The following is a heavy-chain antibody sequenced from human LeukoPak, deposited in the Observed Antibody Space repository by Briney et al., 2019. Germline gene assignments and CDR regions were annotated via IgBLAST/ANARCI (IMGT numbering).Heavy chain of an antibody. D-gene: IGHD3-9*01. Sequence: SETLSLTCTVSGGSISSGDYYWSWICQPPGKGLEWIGYIYYSGSTYYNPSLKSRVTISVDTSKNQFSLKLSSVTAADTAVYYCARGGRYVIYYWGQGTLVTVSS. J-gene: IGHJ4*02. CDR1: GGSISSGDYY. V-gene: IGHV4-30-4*01. CDR3: ARGGRYVIYY. CDR2: IYYSGST.